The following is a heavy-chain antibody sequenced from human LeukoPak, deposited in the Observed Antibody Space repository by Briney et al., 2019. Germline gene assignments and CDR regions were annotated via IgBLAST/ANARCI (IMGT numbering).Heavy chain of an antibody. J-gene: IGHJ4*02. V-gene: IGHV3-43*02. CDR1: GYTLDDYA. Sequence: PGVSLTLPCAPSGYTLDDYATHWVRQAPGKGLEWVCLISGDGGSIYYADSVTGRFTISRDNSKNSLYLQMNSLRTENTALYYCAQPLDGDWYYFDYWGQGTPVTASS. CDR2: ISGDGGSI. CDR3: AQPLDGDWYYFDY. D-gene: IGHD4-17*01.